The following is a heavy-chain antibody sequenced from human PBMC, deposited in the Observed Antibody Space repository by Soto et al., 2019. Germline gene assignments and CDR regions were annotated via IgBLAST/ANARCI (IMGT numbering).Heavy chain of an antibody. CDR2: IIPIFGTA. CDR1: GGTFSSYA. V-gene: IGHV1-69*13. CDR3: ARDPLLDYYDSSGYYRGAFDI. J-gene: IGHJ3*02. D-gene: IGHD3-22*01. Sequence: SVKVSCKASGGTFSSYAISWVRQAPGQGLEWMGGIIPIFGTANYAQKFQGRVTITADESTSTAYMELSSLRSEDTAVYYCARDPLLDYYDSSGYYRGAFDIWGQGTMVTVSS.